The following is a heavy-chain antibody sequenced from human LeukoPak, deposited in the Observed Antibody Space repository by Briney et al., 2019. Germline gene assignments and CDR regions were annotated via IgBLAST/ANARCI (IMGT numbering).Heavy chain of an antibody. Sequence: GGSLRLSCAASGCTFSSHAMHWVRQAPGKGLEWVGVISYDGSKKYYADSVKGRFTISRDNSKNTLFLEVNSLRAEDTAVYYCARGGSGSYYYYYYYMDVWGKGTTVTVSS. CDR3: ARGGSGSYYYYYYYMDV. V-gene: IGHV3-30*04. CDR1: GCTFSSHA. D-gene: IGHD3-10*01. J-gene: IGHJ6*03. CDR2: ISYDGSKK.